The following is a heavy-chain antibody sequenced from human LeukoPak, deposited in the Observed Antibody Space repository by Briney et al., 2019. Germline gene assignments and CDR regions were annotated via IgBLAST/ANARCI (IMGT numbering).Heavy chain of an antibody. CDR3: ARDRGRFRVSYALGY. CDR1: GGSFSGYY. D-gene: IGHD1-26*01. V-gene: IGHV4-34*01. Sequence: SETLSLTCAVYGGSFSGYYWSWIRQPPGKGLEWIGEINHSGSTNYNPSLKSRVTISVDTSKNQFSLKLSSVTAADTAVYYCARDRGRFRVSYALGYWGQGTLVTVSS. J-gene: IGHJ4*02. CDR2: INHSGST.